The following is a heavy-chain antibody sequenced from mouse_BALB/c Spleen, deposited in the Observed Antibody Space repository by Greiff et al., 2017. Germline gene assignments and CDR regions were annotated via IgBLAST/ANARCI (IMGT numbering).Heavy chain of an antibody. CDR1: GYTFTDYA. D-gene: IGHD4-1*01. J-gene: IGHJ2*01. CDR3: ARPGTEGYFDY. Sequence: VKLVESGPELVRPGVSVKISCKGSGYTFTDYAMHWVKQSHAKSLEWIGVISTYYGNTNYNQKFKGKATMTVDKSSSTAYMELARLTSEDSAIYYCARPGTEGYFDYWGQGTTLTVSS. V-gene: IGHV1-67*01. CDR2: ISTYYGNT.